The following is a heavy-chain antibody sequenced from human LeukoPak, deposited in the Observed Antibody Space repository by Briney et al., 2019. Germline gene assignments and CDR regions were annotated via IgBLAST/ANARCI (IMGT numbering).Heavy chain of an antibody. CDR2: ISGSGGST. CDR1: GFTFSSYA. CDR3: AKLRDIAAAGTIDY. V-gene: IGHV3-23*01. Sequence: PGGSLRLSCAAAGFTFSSYAMSWVRQAPGKGLEWVSAISGSGGSTYYADSVKGRFTISRDNSKNTLYLQMNSLRAEDTAVYYCAKLRDIAAAGTIDYWGQGTLVTVSS. D-gene: IGHD6-13*01. J-gene: IGHJ4*02.